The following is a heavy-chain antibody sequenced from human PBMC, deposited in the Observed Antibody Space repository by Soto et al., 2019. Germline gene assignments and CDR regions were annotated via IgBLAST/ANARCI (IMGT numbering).Heavy chain of an antibody. V-gene: IGHV3-30-3*01. CDR3: ARDVGGYCSGGSCYSYYYYGMDV. J-gene: IGHJ6*02. D-gene: IGHD2-15*01. CDR2: ISYDGSNK. CDR1: GFTFSSYA. Sequence: PGGSLRLSCAASGFTFSSYAMHWVRQAPGKGLEWVAVISYDGSNKYYADSVKGRFTISRDNSKNTLYLQMNSLRAEDTAVYYCARDVGGYCSGGSCYSYYYYGMDVWGQGTTVTVSS.